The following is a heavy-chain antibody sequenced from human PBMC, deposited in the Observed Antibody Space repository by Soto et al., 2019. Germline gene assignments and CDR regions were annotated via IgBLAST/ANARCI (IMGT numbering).Heavy chain of an antibody. J-gene: IGHJ4*02. CDR2: IKTKTYDGAT. D-gene: IGHD4-17*01. CDR1: GFTFSNAW. CDR3: TITYSTVVPYY. Sequence: GGSLRLSCAASGFTFSNAWMSWVRQTPGKGLEWVGHIKTKTYDGATDYAAPVKGRFTISRDDSKNTLYLQMSSLKTEDTAVYYCTITYSTVVPYYWGQGTQVTVSS. V-gene: IGHV3-15*07.